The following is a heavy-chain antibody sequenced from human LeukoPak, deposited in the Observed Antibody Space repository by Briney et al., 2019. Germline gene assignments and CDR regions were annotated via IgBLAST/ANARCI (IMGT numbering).Heavy chain of an antibody. D-gene: IGHD1-26*01. CDR1: GFTFGDYA. J-gene: IGHJ4*02. V-gene: IGHV3-49*04. CDR2: IRSKAFGGTT. CDR3: TSDETEDTTY. Sequence: GGSLRLSCTTSGFTFGDYAMSWVRQAPGKGLEWVGFIRSKAFGGTTEYAASVKGRFTISRDDSKSIAYLQMNSLKTEDTAMYYCTSDETEDTTYWGQGTLVTVSS.